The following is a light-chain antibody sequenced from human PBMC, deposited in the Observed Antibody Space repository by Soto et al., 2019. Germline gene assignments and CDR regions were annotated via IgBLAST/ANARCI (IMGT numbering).Light chain of an antibody. Sequence: EIVMTQSPSTLSVSPGERATLSCRASQSVSSNLAWYQHKPGQAPKLLIYGASTRATGIPARFSGSVSGTEFTLTISSLQSEDFVVYDGQQYKNWPRGTFGQGTKVDIK. J-gene: IGKJ1*01. V-gene: IGKV3-15*01. CDR1: QSVSSN. CDR2: GAS. CDR3: QQYKNWPRGT.